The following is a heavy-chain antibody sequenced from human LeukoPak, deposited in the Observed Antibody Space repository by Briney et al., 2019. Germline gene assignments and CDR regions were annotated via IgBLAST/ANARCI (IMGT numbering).Heavy chain of an antibody. CDR2: INHSGST. D-gene: IGHD3-10*01. J-gene: IGHJ5*02. CDR1: GGSFSGYY. CDR3: ARATRRYYGSGSYYISWFDP. V-gene: IGHV4-34*01. Sequence: SETLSLTCAVYGGSFSGYYWSWIRQPPGKGLEWIGEINHSGSTNYNPSLKSRVTISVDTSKNQFSLKLSSVTAADTAVYYCARATRRYYGSGSYYISWFDPWGQGTLVTVSS.